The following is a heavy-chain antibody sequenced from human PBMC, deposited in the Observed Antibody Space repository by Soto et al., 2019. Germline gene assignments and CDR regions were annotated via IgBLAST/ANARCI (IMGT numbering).Heavy chain of an antibody. D-gene: IGHD2-15*01. CDR2: ISSSSSTI. J-gene: IGHJ6*02. V-gene: IGHV3-48*02. Sequence: GGSLGLSCAASGFTFSSYSMNWVRQAPGKGLEWVSYISSSSSTIYYADSVKGRFTISRDNAKNSLYLQMNSLRDEDTAVYYCARKWFRYCSGGSCYAYYYGMDVWGQGTTVTVSS. CDR1: GFTFSSYS. CDR3: ARKWFRYCSGGSCYAYYYGMDV.